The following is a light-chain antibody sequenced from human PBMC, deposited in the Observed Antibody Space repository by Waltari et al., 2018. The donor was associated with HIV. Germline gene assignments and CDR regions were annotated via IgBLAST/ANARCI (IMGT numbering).Light chain of an antibody. CDR3: QSYDRSLTGSVL. CDR2: GNT. CDR1: TSNTRAAPA. Sequence: HSVLTQPPSLSGAPAPRVTIPGTGNTSNTRAAPAVHGHQQPPGHAPKLLIFGNTNRPSGVPARFSGSKSGTSASLAITGLQAEDEAHYYCQSYDRSLTGSVLFGGGTKLTVL. J-gene: IGLJ2*01. V-gene: IGLV1-40*01.